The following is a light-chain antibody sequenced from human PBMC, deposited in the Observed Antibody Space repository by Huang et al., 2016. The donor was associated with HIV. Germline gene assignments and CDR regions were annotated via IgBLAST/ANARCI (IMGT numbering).Light chain of an antibody. CDR2: ASS. CDR1: QNVGNN. V-gene: IGKV3-15*01. J-gene: IGKJ3*01. Sequence: EIVMTQSPATLSVSPGERATLSCRASQNVGNNVDWYQHKPGQAPRLLIYASSTSAAGIPARFSGSGSVTGFTLTISSLHSEDFAFYYCQQYYRWLLYTFGPGTKVDVK. CDR3: QQYYRWLLYT.